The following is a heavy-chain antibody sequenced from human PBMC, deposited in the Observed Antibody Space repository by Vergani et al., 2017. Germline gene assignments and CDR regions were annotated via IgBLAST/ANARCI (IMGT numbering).Heavy chain of an antibody. V-gene: IGHV3-30-3*01. CDR3: ARDIVVYRRFDP. Sequence: QVQLVESGGGVVQPGRSLRLSCAASGFTFSSYAMHWVRPAPGKGLEWVAVISYDGSNKYYADSVKGRFTVSRDNSKKKLYLQMNSLRAEDTAVYYCARDIVVYRRFDPWGQGTLVTVSS. CDR1: GFTFSSYA. CDR2: ISYDGSNK. J-gene: IGHJ5*02. D-gene: IGHD2-2*01.